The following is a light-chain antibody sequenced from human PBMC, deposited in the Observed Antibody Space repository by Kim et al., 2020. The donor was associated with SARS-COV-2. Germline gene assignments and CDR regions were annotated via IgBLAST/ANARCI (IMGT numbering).Light chain of an antibody. J-gene: IGLJ3*02. Sequence: QSALTQTASVSGSPGQSITISCTGTSSDVGGYDYVSWYQQRPGQAPKLLIYDVTKRPSGVSFRFSGSKSANTASLTISGLQAEDEGDYFCSSFAGSGALVFGGGTQLTVL. V-gene: IGLV2-14*01. CDR3: SSFAGSGALV. CDR2: DVT. CDR1: SSDVGGYDY.